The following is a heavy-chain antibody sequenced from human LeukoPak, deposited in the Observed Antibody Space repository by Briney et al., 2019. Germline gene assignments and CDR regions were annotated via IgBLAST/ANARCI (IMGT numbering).Heavy chain of an antibody. J-gene: IGHJ5*02. V-gene: IGHV4-39*07. CDR2: MYYSGST. CDR3: ARATGYSSSSNWFDP. Sequence: SETLSLTCTVSGGSISSSSYYWGWIRQPPGKGLEWIGSMYYSGSTYCNPSLKSRVTISVDTSKNQFSLKLSSVTAADTAVYYCARATGYSSSSNWFDPWGQGTLVTVSS. CDR1: GGSISSSSYY. D-gene: IGHD6-13*01.